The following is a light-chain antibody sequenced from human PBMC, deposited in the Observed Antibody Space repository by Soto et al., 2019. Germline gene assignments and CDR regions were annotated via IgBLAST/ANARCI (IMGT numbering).Light chain of an antibody. V-gene: IGKV3-20*01. Sequence: EIVLTQSPGTLSLSPGERATLSCRASQSVSSNYLAWYQQRPGQAPRLLISGASSRATGIPDRFSGSGSRTDVTLTISRLEPGNFAVYYCQQYGPSPQQYGTSPPLTFSGGTKVEI. CDR2: GAS. CDR3: QQYGPSPQQYGTSPPLT. J-gene: IGKJ4*01. CDR1: QSVSSNY.